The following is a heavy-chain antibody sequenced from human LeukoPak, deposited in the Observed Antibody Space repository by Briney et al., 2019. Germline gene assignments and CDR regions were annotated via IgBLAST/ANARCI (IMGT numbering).Heavy chain of an antibody. J-gene: IGHJ4*02. D-gene: IGHD5-18*01. CDR2: INPNTGAT. CDR3: ARDDSFQFDS. Sequence: ASVKVSCKASGYTFTAYYMHWVRQAPGQGLEWMGWINPNTGATNYAQNFQGRVTMTRATSISTAYMELSSLTSDDTAVFYCARDDSFQFDSWGQGTLVTVSS. V-gene: IGHV1-2*02. CDR1: GYTFTAYY.